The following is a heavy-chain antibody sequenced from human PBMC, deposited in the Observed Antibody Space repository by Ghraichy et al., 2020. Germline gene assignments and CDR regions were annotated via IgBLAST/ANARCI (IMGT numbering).Heavy chain of an antibody. CDR1: GFTFSSYA. CDR3: AKYLRGQLNDAFDI. Sequence: GESLNISCAASGFTFSSYAMSWVRQAPGKGLEWVSTISGSGGSTYYADSVKGRFTISRDNSKNTLYLQMNSLRAEDTAVYYCAKYLRGQLNDAFDIWGQGTMVTVSS. CDR2: ISGSGGST. D-gene: IGHD3-10*02. V-gene: IGHV3-23*01. J-gene: IGHJ3*02.